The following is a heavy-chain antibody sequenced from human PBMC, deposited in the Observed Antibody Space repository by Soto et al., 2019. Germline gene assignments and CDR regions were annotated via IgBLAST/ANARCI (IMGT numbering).Heavy chain of an antibody. Sequence: QVQLQESGPGLVKPSGTLSLTCAVSGGSISSSNWWSWVRQPPGKGLEWIGEIYHSGSTNYNPSLKSLVTVSVDKSKNQFSLKLSSVTAADTAVYYCARDCTNGVCYGGSNWFDPWGQGTLVTVSS. CDR2: IYHSGST. V-gene: IGHV4-4*02. CDR1: GGSISSSNW. D-gene: IGHD2-8*01. CDR3: ARDCTNGVCYGGSNWFDP. J-gene: IGHJ5*02.